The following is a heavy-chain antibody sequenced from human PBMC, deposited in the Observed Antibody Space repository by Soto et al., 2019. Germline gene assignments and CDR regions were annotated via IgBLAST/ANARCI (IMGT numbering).Heavy chain of an antibody. V-gene: IGHV3-30-3*01. Sequence: QVQLVESGGGVVQPGRSLRLSCAASGFTFSSYAMHWVRQAPGKGLEWVAVISSDGSNKYYADSVKGRFTISRDNSKNTLYLQMNSLRAEHTAVYYRARMASFYCSGGSCYPTYGMDVWGQGTTVTVPS. CDR3: ARMASFYCSGGSCYPTYGMDV. J-gene: IGHJ6*02. CDR1: GFTFSSYA. D-gene: IGHD2-15*01. CDR2: ISSDGSNK.